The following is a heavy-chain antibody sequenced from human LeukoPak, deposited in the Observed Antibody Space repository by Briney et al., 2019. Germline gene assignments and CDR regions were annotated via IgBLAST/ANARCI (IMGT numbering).Heavy chain of an antibody. CDR1: GYTLTELS. V-gene: IGHV1-24*01. J-gene: IGHJ4*02. CDR2: FDPEDGET. CDR3: ATDKDYGDYFDY. D-gene: IGHD4-17*01. Sequence: SVKVSCKVSGYTLTELSMHWVRQAPGKGLEWMGGFDPEDGETIYAQKFQGRVTMTEDTSTDTAYMELSSLRSEDTAVYYCATDKDYGDYFDYWGQGTLVTVSS.